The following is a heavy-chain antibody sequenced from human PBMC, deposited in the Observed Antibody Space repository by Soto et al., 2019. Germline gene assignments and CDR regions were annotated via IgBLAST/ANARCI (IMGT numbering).Heavy chain of an antibody. D-gene: IGHD1-26*01. V-gene: IGHV3-23*01. CDR3: ARRGSGSYCDY. Sequence: EVQLLESGGGLVQPGGSLRLSCAASGFTFSSYAMRWVRQAPGKGLEWVSAISGSGDSTYYADSVKGRFTISRDNSKNTLYLHMNSLRGEDTDVDYCARRGSGSYCDYWGQGTRVTVSS. CDR1: GFTFSSYA. CDR2: ISGSGDST. J-gene: IGHJ4*02.